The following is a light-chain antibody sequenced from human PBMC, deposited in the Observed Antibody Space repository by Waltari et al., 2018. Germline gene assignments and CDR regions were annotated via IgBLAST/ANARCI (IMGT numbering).Light chain of an antibody. J-gene: IGLJ3*02. V-gene: IGLV2-14*01. CDR3: SSYMNSSLV. CDR2: VVS. CDR1: SSDIGGYKY. Sequence: QSALTQPASVSGSPGQSITISCTGTSSDIGGYKYVSWYQQHPGKAPKLMIYVVSKRPSGVSSRFSGSKSGSTASLTISGLQSEDEADYYCSSYMNSSLVFGAGTKVTVL.